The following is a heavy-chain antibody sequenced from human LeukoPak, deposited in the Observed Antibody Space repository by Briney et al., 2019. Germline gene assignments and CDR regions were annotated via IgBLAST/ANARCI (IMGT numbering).Heavy chain of an antibody. CDR3: ARATRYYDSSGYRKYYFDY. Sequence: SETLSLTCAVYGGSFSGYYWSWIRQPPGKGLEWIGEINHSGSTNYNPSLKSRVTISVDTSKNQFSLKLSFVTAADTAVYYCARATRYYDSSGYRKYYFDYWGQGTLVTVSS. J-gene: IGHJ4*02. CDR1: GGSFSGYY. CDR2: INHSGST. D-gene: IGHD3-22*01. V-gene: IGHV4-34*01.